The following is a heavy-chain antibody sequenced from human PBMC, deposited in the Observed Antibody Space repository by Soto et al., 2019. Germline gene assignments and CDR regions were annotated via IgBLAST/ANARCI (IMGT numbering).Heavy chain of an antibody. V-gene: IGHV3-7*01. D-gene: IGHD2-15*01. CDR3: ARDIGCSGGTCYQAFDY. CDR2: IKQYGSEK. Sequence: GGSHRHSCTASGLNFISYWMSWVRQATGKGLEWVANIKQYGSEKYYVDSVKGRFTISRDNAKNSLSLQMNSLRAEDTAVYYCARDIGCSGGTCYQAFDYWGQGTLVTVSS. J-gene: IGHJ4*02. CDR1: GLNFISYW.